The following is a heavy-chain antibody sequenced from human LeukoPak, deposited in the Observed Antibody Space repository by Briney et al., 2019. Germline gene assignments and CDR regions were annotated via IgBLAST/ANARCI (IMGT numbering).Heavy chain of an antibody. CDR3: ARVSLDNWNYDPWFDP. V-gene: IGHV1-2*02. Sequence: GASVKVSCKASGYTFTGYYMHWVRQAPGQGLEWMGWINPNSGGTNYAQKFQGRVTMTRDTSISTAYMELSRLRSDDTAVYYCARVSLDNWNYDPWFDPWGQGTLVTVSS. J-gene: IGHJ5*02. CDR2: INPNSGGT. CDR1: GYTFTGYY. D-gene: IGHD1-7*01.